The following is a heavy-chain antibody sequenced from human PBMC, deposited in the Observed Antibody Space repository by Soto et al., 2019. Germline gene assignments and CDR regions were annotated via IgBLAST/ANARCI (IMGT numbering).Heavy chain of an antibody. V-gene: IGHV4-39*01. J-gene: IGHJ5*02. CDR2: IYYDGTT. CDR3: ARVGTLNWIDP. CDR1: GGSISISTSYY. Sequence: QLHLQESGPGLVKPSETLSLTCAVSGGSISISTSYYWAWTRQPPGKGLEWIGHIYYDGTTYYNPSFKSRGTLSVAASKNQFSMKLTSVTASDTAVYYCARVGTLNWIDPWGQGTLVTVSS.